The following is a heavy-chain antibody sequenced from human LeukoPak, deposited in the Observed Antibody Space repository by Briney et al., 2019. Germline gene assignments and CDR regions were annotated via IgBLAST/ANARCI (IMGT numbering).Heavy chain of an antibody. J-gene: IGHJ3*02. CDR2: IYYSGST. Sequence: PSETLSHTCTVSGGSISSSSYYWGWIRQPPGKGLEWIGSIYYSGSTYYNPSLKSRVTISVDTSKNQFSLKLSSVTAADTAVYYCARTRVGDDAFDIWGQGTMVTVSS. D-gene: IGHD2-2*01. V-gene: IGHV4-39*01. CDR1: GGSISSSSYY. CDR3: ARTRVGDDAFDI.